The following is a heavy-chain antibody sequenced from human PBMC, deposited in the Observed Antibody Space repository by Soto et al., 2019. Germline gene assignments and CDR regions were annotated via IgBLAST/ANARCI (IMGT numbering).Heavy chain of an antibody. CDR1: GFTFSSYA. J-gene: IGHJ6*02. V-gene: IGHV3-23*01. D-gene: IGHD1-26*01. Sequence: GGSLRLSCAASGFTFSSYAMSWVRQAPGKGLEWVSAISGSGGSTYYADSVKGRFTISRDNSKNTLYLQMNSLRAEDTAVYYCAKVVGATTQYYYYYYGMDVWGQGTTVTVSS. CDR3: AKVVGATTQYYYYYYGMDV. CDR2: ISGSGGST.